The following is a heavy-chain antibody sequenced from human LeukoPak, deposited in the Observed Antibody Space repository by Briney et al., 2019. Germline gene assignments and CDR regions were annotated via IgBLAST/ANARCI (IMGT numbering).Heavy chain of an antibody. J-gene: IGHJ6*02. Sequence: GGSLRLSCAASGFIFTNYFMSWVRQAPGKGLEWVAVISYDGSNKYYADSVKGRFTISRDNSKNTLYLQMNSLRAEDTAVYYCAREPLGPIAVAYYYYYGMDVWGQGTTVTVSS. V-gene: IGHV3-30-3*01. CDR3: AREPLGPIAVAYYYYYGMDV. CDR1: GFIFTNYF. CDR2: ISYDGSNK. D-gene: IGHD6-19*01.